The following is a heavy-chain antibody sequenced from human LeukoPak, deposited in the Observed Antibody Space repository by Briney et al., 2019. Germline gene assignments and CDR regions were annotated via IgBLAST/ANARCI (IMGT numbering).Heavy chain of an antibody. J-gene: IGHJ6*02. CDR3: ARQSSGYLIYYYYYGMDV. D-gene: IGHD3-22*01. CDR1: GFTFSSYA. Sequence: SGGSLRLSCAGSGFTFSSYAMHWVRQAPGKGLEWVAVISYDGSNKYYADSVKGRFTISRDNSKNTLYLQMNSLRAEDTAVYYCARQSSGYLIYYYYYGMDVWGQGTTVTVSS. V-gene: IGHV3-30*04. CDR2: ISYDGSNK.